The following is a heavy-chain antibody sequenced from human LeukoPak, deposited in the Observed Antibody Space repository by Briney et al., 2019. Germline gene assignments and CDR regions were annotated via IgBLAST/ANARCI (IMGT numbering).Heavy chain of an antibody. D-gene: IGHD2-15*01. Sequence: SETLSLTGTVSGGSSSGYYWSWIRQPAGKGLEWIGHIYTSGNTNYNPSLKSRVTMSVDTSNNQFSLKVSSVTAADTAVYYCVRGGSKAAATFDYWGQGTLVTVFS. J-gene: IGHJ4*02. CDR1: GGSSSGYY. CDR3: VRGGSKAAATFDY. CDR2: IYTSGNT. V-gene: IGHV4-4*07.